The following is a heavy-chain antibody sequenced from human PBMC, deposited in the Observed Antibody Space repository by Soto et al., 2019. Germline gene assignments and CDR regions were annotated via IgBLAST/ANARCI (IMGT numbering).Heavy chain of an antibody. J-gene: IGHJ6*02. CDR3: ARGPRNSGYGTGVGFYYYYNGMDV. V-gene: IGHV4-34*01. Sequence: QVQLQQWGAGLLKPSETLSLTCGVYGGSFTAYYWRWIRQPPGKGLEYIGEINHSGSTNYSPSLKSRVTISIDTSKNHFSLTLSSVTAADTAVYYCARGPRNSGYGTGVGFYYYYNGMDVWGQGTTVTVSS. CDR1: GGSFTAYY. CDR2: INHSGST. D-gene: IGHD5-12*01.